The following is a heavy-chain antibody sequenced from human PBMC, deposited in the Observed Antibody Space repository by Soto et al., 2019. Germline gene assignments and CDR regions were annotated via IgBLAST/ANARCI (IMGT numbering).Heavy chain of an antibody. CDR3: AVPGPAGL. D-gene: IGHD7-27*01. Sequence: QMQLQASGPGLVKPSETLSLTCTVSGGSIRSYFWSWIRQAPGKKLEWLGYVYHNGNTNYNPSLRSRLTLSVDRSNNRLSLNLKSGTAADAAVYYCAVPGPAGLWGRGTLVTVAS. CDR2: VYHNGNT. J-gene: IGHJ2*01. V-gene: IGHV4-59*01. CDR1: GGSIRSYF.